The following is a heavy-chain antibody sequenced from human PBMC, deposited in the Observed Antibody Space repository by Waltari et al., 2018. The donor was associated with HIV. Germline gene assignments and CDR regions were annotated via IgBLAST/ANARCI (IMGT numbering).Heavy chain of an antibody. J-gene: IGHJ4*02. Sequence: QLQLQESGPGLVKPSETLSLTCTVSGGSISSSSYYWGWIRQPPGKGLEWIGSIYYSGSTYYNPSLKSRVTISVDTSKNQFSLKLSSVTAADTAVYYCARDRPPKIGITMVRGVFFDYWGQGTLVTVSS. CDR2: IYYSGST. CDR3: ARDRPPKIGITMVRGVFFDY. V-gene: IGHV4-39*07. CDR1: GGSISSSSYY. D-gene: IGHD3-10*01.